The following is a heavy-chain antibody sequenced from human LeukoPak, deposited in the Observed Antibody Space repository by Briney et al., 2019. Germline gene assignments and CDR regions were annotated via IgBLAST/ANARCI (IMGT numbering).Heavy chain of an antibody. V-gene: IGHV4-34*01. D-gene: IGHD6-13*01. J-gene: IGHJ4*02. CDR1: GGSFSGYY. Sequence: SETLSLTCAVYGGSFSGYYWSWIRQPPGKGLEWIGEINHSGSTNYNPSLKSRVTISVDTSKNQFSLKLSSVTAADTAVYYCARGPLASWSSWSVGYYFDYWGQGTLVTVSS. CDR3: ARGPLASWSSWSVGYYFDY. CDR2: INHSGST.